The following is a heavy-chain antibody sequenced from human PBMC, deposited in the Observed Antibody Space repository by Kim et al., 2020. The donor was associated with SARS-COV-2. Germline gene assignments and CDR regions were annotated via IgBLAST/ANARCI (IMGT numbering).Heavy chain of an antibody. J-gene: IGHJ4*02. CDR3: ARVYSGSHHFDY. D-gene: IGHD1-1*01. V-gene: IGHV3-21*01. Sequence: RYYADSVKGRFIISRDNAEKSLYLQRNSLRADDTAVYYCARVYSGSHHFDYWGQGTLVTVSS. CDR2: R.